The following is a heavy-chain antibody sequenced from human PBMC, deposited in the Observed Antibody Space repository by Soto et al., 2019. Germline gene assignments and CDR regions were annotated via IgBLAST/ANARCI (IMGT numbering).Heavy chain of an antibody. CDR2: INAGNGNT. D-gene: IGHD2-15*01. J-gene: IGHJ6*02. CDR3: AGRTPGSRIYYYYGLDV. Sequence: GASVKVSCKASGYTFTSYAMHWVRQAPGQRLEWMGWINAGNGNTKYSQKFQGRVTITRDTSASTAYMELSSLRSEDTAVYYCAGRTPGSRIYYYYGLDVWGQGTTVTVSS. V-gene: IGHV1-3*01. CDR1: GYTFTSYA.